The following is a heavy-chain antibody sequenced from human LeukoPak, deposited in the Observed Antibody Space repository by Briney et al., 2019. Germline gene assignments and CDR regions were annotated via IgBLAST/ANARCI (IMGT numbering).Heavy chain of an antibody. CDR3: ARLYYDYVWGSYRYDY. J-gene: IGHJ4*02. D-gene: IGHD3-16*02. Sequence: SETLSLTCTVSGGSISSYYWSWIRQPPGKGLEWIGYIYYSGSTNYNPSLKSRVTISVDTSKNQFFLKLSSVTAADTAVYYCARLYYDYVWGSYRYDYWGQGTLVTVSS. CDR1: GGSISSYY. CDR2: IYYSGST. V-gene: IGHV4-59*08.